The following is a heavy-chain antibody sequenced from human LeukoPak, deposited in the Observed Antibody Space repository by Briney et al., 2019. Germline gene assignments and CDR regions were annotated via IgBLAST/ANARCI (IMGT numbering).Heavy chain of an antibody. CDR3: ARGAVYYGSGSPLEY. CDR1: GYTFTSYD. Sequence: GASVKVSCKASGYTFTSYDTNWVRQATGQGREWMGWMNPNSGNTGYAQKFQGRVTMTRNTSISTAYMELSSLRSEDTAVYYCARGAVYYGSGSPLEYWGQGTMVTVSS. D-gene: IGHD3-10*01. CDR2: MNPNSGNT. V-gene: IGHV1-8*01. J-gene: IGHJ4*02.